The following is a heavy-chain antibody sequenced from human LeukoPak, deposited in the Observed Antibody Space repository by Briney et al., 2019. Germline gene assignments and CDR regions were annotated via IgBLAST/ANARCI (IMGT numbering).Heavy chain of an antibody. CDR2: IRSKAYGGTT. D-gene: IGHD5-12*01. CDR1: GFTFGDYA. V-gene: IGHV3-49*04. J-gene: IGHJ4*02. Sequence: PGGSLRLSCTASGFTFGDYAMSWVRQAPGKELEWVGFIRSKAYGGTTEYAASVKGRFTISRDDSKSIAYLQMNSLKTEDTAVYYCTRTDGYSGYDSGYWGQGTLVTVSS. CDR3: TRTDGYSGYDSGY.